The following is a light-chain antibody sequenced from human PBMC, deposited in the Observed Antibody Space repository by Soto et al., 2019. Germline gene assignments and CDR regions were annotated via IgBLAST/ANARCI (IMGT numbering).Light chain of an antibody. CDR1: QGVDSR. V-gene: IGKV1-5*01. CDR2: DAS. CDR3: QHYDSFWS. J-gene: IGKJ1*01. Sequence: QMTQSPSTLSASICDRVTITFRASQGVDSRLAWYQQKPGKAPKLLVYDASTLETGVPSRFSGSGSGAEFTLTITGLQPEDIATYSCQHYDSFWSFGQGTKVDIK.